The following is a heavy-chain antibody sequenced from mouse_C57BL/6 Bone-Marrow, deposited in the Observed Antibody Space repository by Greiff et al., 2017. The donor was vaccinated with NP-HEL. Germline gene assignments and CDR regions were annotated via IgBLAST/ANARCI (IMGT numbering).Heavy chain of an antibody. Sequence: VKLQQSGAELARPGASVKMSCKASGYTFTSYTMHWVKQRPGQGLEWIGYINPSSGYTKYNQKFKDKATLTADKSSSTAYMQLSSLTSEDSAVYYCASPDYYYGSFYAMDYWGQGTSVTVSS. CDR3: ASPDYYYGSFYAMDY. CDR2: INPSSGYT. J-gene: IGHJ4*01. CDR1: GYTFTSYT. D-gene: IGHD1-1*01. V-gene: IGHV1-4*01.